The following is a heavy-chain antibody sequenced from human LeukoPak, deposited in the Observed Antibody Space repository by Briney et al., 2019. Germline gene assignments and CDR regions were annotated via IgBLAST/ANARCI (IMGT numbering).Heavy chain of an antibody. CDR3: ARVAGFCDSTSNCYSDY. D-gene: IGHD2/OR15-2a*01. V-gene: IGHV3-21*01. CDR1: GFPFSSYT. Sequence: PGGSLRLSCAASGFPFSSYTMNWVRQAPGKGPEWVSSISSSSSYIYYSDSVKGRFTSSRDNAKNSLYLQMNSLRAEDTAVYYCARVAGFCDSTSNCYSDYWGQGTLVTVSS. J-gene: IGHJ4*02. CDR2: ISSSSSYI.